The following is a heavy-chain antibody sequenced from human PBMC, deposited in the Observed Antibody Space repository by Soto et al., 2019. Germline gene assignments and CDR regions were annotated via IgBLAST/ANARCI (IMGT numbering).Heavy chain of an antibody. J-gene: IGHJ6*02. CDR1: GYILSNYG. D-gene: IGHD3-10*01. V-gene: IGHV1-18*01. CDR2: INPNNGNT. CDR3: ARTLYFGDLLGYYYFHGMDV. Sequence: QVQLVQSGAEVKKPGASVKVSCKASGYILSNYGVTWVRQAPGQGLEWMGWINPNNGNTNYAQKLQGRVTLTTDTSTSTAYMELRSLRSDDTALYYCARTLYFGDLLGYYYFHGMDVWGQGTTVTVSS.